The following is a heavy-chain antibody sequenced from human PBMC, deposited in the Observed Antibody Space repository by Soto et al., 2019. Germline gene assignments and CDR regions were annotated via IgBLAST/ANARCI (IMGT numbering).Heavy chain of an antibody. CDR2: ISSDGSHT. CDR3: VRDRDYYNGRGYASPGDAFDV. CDR1: QFTFSTYW. J-gene: IGHJ3*01. V-gene: IGHV3-74*01. Sequence: EVQLVESGGGLVRPGGSLRLSCVGSQFTFSTYWMHWVRQAPGKGLVWVSRISSDGSHTTYADSVKGRFTISRDNAKNTRYLQMSSLRAEDSALYFCVRDRDYYNGRGYASPGDAFDVWGQGTVVTVSS. D-gene: IGHD3-22*01.